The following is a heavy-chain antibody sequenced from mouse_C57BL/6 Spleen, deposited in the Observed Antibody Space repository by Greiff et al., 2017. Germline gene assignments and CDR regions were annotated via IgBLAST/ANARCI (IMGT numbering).Heavy chain of an antibody. V-gene: IGHV1-22*01. CDR3: AEAYDYDEYFDY. D-gene: IGHD2-4*01. Sequence: EVQLQQSGPELVKPGASVKMSCKASGYTFTDYNMHWVKQSHGKSLEWIGYINPNNGGTSYNQKFKGKATLTVNKSSSTAYMELRSLTSEDSAVYYCAEAYDYDEYFDYWGQGTTLTVSS. CDR2: INPNNGGT. J-gene: IGHJ2*01. CDR1: GYTFTDYN.